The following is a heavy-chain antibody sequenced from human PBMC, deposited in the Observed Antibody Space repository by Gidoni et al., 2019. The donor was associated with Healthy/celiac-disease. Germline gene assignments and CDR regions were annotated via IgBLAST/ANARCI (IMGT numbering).Heavy chain of an antibody. CDR2: ISAYNGNT. CDR3: ARAKIGYSSGWYWGYYYYGMDV. V-gene: IGHV1-18*01. Sequence: QVQLVQSGAEVKKPGASVKVSCKASGYTFTSYGISWVRQAPGQGLEWMGWISAYNGNTNYAQKIQGRVTMTTDTSTSTAYMELRSLRSDDTAVYYCARAKIGYSSGWYWGYYYYGMDVWGQGTTVTVSS. D-gene: IGHD6-19*01. CDR1: GYTFTSYG. J-gene: IGHJ6*02.